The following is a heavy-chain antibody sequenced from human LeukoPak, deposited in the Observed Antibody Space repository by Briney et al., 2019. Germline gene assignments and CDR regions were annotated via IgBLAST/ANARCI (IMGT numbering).Heavy chain of an antibody. D-gene: IGHD3-10*01. CDR1: GFTFSSFA. V-gene: IGHV3-30*14. CDR3: ARDSVTMVRGVIITTDY. J-gene: IGHJ4*02. CDR2: ISYDGSNK. Sequence: PGGSLRLSCAASGFTFSSFAIHWVRQAPGKGLEWVAVISYDGSNKYYADSVKGRFTISRDNSKNTLYLQMNSLRAEDTAVYYCARDSVTMVRGVIITTDYWGQGTLVTVSS.